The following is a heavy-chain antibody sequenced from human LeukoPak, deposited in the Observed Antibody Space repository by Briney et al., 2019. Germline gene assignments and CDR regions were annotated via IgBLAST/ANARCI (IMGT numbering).Heavy chain of an antibody. Sequence: AETLSLTCTVSGGTTSLYYGMWLRQTGGRGLEGFGRIHASGDTTYNPSLKSRVTISLDTSQNKFSLTVRSVTTAATAIDSCARDWGTTGEVKLDPWGEGTLVTVSS. CDR3: ARDWGTTGEVKLDP. V-gene: IGHV4-4*07. D-gene: IGHD3-16*01. CDR1: GGTTSLYY. CDR2: IHASGDT. J-gene: IGHJ5*02.